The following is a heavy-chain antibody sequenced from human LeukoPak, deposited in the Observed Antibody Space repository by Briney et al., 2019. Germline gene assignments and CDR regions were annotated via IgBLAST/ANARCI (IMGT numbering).Heavy chain of an antibody. Sequence: SETLSLTCTVSGGSISSSSYYWGWIRQPPGKGLEWIGSIYHSGSTYYNPSLKSRVTISVDTSKNQFSLKPSSVTAADTAVYYCAREEILAAAGNFDYWGQGTLVTVSS. J-gene: IGHJ4*02. CDR1: GGSISSSSYY. CDR2: IYHSGST. CDR3: AREEILAAAGNFDY. D-gene: IGHD6-13*01. V-gene: IGHV4-39*07.